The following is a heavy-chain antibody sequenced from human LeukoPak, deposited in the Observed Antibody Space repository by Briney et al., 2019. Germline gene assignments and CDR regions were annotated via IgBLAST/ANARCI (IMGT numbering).Heavy chain of an antibody. D-gene: IGHD3-10*01. J-gene: IGHJ5*02. CDR2: IYYSGST. Sequence: SETLSLTCTVSGGSVTRGNYYWSWVRQPPGKGLEWIGYIYYSGSTNYNPSLKSRVTISVDTSKNQFSLKLSSVTAADTAVYYCARDLGGPGREIDPWGQGTLVTVSS. V-gene: IGHV4-61*01. CDR1: GGSVTRGNYY. CDR3: ARDLGGPGREIDP.